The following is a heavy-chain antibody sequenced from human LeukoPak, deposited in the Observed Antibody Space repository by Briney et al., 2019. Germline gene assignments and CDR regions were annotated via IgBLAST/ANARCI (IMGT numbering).Heavy chain of an antibody. D-gene: IGHD3-22*01. CDR2: IHTSGST. Sequence: PSETLSLTCNVSGGSINSGTYYWTWIRQPAGKGLEWIGRIHTSGSTNYDPSLKSLVTISVDAYKNQFSVRLASVTAADTAVYYCAKGIVVVISGNAFDIWGQGTMVTVSS. J-gene: IGHJ3*02. CDR3: AKGIVVVISGNAFDI. CDR1: GGSINSGTYY. V-gene: IGHV4-61*02.